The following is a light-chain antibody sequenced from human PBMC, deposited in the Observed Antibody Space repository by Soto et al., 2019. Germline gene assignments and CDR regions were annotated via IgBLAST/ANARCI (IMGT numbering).Light chain of an antibody. J-gene: IGKJ4*01. Sequence: EIVLTQSPANLSLSPVDRATLSCRSSQSVSSYLAWYQQKPGQAPRLLIYDASNRATGIPARFSGSGSGTDFTLTISSLEPEDFAVYFCQQRTNWPPGLTFGGGTKVDI. CDR3: QQRTNWPPGLT. V-gene: IGKV3-11*01. CDR2: DAS. CDR1: QSVSSY.